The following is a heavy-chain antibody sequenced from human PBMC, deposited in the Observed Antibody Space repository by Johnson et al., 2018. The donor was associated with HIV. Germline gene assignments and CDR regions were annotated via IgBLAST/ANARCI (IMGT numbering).Heavy chain of an antibody. CDR2: IWYDGSNK. V-gene: IGHV3-33*08. J-gene: IGHJ3*02. CDR3: ARGRYGRMTTVAAAAFDI. Sequence: QVQLVESGGGVVQPGRSLRLACAASGFTFSSYGMHWVRQAPGKGLEWVAVIWYDGSNKYYADSVKGRFTISRDNSKNSLYLQMNSLRAEDTALYYCARGRYGRMTTVAAAAFDIWGQGTMVTVSS. D-gene: IGHD4-23*01. CDR1: GFTFSSYG.